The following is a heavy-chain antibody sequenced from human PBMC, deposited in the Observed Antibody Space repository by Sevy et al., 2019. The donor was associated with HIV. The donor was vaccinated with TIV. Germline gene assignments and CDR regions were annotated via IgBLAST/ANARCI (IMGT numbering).Heavy chain of an antibody. V-gene: IGHV3-30*04. J-gene: IGHJ4*02. CDR2: IPHDGMNE. CDR3: ARDHSSYGSARFDN. Sequence: GGSLRLSCAASGFTFSSYAMHWVRQAPGKGLEWVAIIPHDGMNEYYAYSVKGRFTISRDNSKNTLSLQMNGLTTEDTAVYYCARDHSSYGSARFDNWGQGTLVTVSS. CDR1: GFTFSSYA. D-gene: IGHD5-18*01.